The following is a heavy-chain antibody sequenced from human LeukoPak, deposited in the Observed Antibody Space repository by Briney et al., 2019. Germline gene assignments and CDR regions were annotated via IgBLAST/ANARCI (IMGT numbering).Heavy chain of an antibody. J-gene: IGHJ4*02. D-gene: IGHD3-22*01. CDR3: ARENPSGYYNRPIDY. CDR1: GASISSYD. V-gene: IGHV4-59*01. Sequence: ASETLSLTCTVSGASISSYDWSWIRQPPGKGLEWIGDIYYSGSIKYNPSLKSRVTMSVDTSKNQFSLKLSSVTAADTAIYYCARENPSGYYNRPIDYWGQGTLVTVSS. CDR2: IYYSGSI.